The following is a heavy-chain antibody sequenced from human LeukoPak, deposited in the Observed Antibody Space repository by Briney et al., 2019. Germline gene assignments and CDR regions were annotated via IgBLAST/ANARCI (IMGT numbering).Heavy chain of an antibody. D-gene: IGHD2-15*01. CDR1: GGSISSYY. CDR2: IYYSGST. Sequence: PSETLSLTCTVSGGSISSYYWSWIRQPPGKGLEWIGYIYYSGSTNYNPSLKSRVTISVDTSKNQFSLKLSSVTAADTAVYYCARAKKGCSGGSCYGNWFDPWGQGTLVTVSS. J-gene: IGHJ5*02. CDR3: ARAKKGCSGGSCYGNWFDP. V-gene: IGHV4-59*01.